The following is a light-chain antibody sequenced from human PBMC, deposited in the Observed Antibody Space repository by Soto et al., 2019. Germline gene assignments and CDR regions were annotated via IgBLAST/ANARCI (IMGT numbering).Light chain of an antibody. V-gene: IGKV3-20*01. Sequence: EIVLTQSPGTLSLSPGERATLSCRASQTVTSNYLAWYQHKPGQAPRLLIYDASKRALGIPDRFSGSGSGRDFTLTISRLEPEDFAVYYCQQSGTFGQGTKVEI. CDR1: QTVTSNY. CDR2: DAS. CDR3: QQSGT. J-gene: IGKJ1*01.